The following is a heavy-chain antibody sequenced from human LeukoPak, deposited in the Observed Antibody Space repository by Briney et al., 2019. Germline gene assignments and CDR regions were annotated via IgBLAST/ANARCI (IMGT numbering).Heavy chain of an antibody. CDR2: IYYSGST. CDR3: AREGGPYRPLDY. V-gene: IGHV4-59*12. J-gene: IGHJ4*02. CDR1: GGSISSYY. Sequence: MASETLSLTCTVSGGSISSYYWSWIRQPPGRGLEWIGYIYYSGSTNCNPSLKSRVTISGDTSKNQFSLKLSSVTAADTAVYYCAREGGPYRPLDYSGQGTLVTVAS.